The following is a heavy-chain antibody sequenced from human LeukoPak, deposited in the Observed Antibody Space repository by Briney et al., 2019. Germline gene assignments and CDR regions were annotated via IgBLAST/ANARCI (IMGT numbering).Heavy chain of an antibody. J-gene: IGHJ4*02. CDR1: GFSFSGHW. CDR3: ARGPNSNWSGLDF. Sequence: GGSLRLSCTASGFSFSGHWMHWARQPPGKGRVWVSRISPTGSTTSYADSVKGRFTVSRYNAKNTLYLQVNNLRAEDTAVYYCARGPNSNWSGLDFWGQGTLLTVSS. CDR2: ISPTGSTT. D-gene: IGHD6-6*01. V-gene: IGHV3-74*01.